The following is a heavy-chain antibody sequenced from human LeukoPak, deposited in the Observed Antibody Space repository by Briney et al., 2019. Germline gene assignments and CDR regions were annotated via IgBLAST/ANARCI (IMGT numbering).Heavy chain of an antibody. J-gene: IGHJ4*02. V-gene: IGHV3-11*01. CDR2: ISSSGASA. D-gene: IGHD4-17*01. Sequence: GGSLRLSCAASGFTFNAYYMSWIRQAPGKGLEWVSYISSSGASAYYADSMRGRFTVSRDNAKNSLSLQMNTLRAGDTAVYYCARINHGDYSFDYWGQGALVTVSS. CDR3: ARINHGDYSFDY. CDR1: GFTFNAYY.